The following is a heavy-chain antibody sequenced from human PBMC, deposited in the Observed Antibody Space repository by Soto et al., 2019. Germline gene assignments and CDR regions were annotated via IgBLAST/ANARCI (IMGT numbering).Heavy chain of an antibody. J-gene: IGHJ4*02. Sequence: PGGSLRLSCAASGFTFSTYVMLWVRQAPGKGLVWVSYINNDGSYTTYADSVKGRFTISRDNAENTLYLQMNSLRAEDTAVYYCARNYAGLGYWGQGTLVTVSS. CDR1: GFTFSTYV. CDR2: INNDGSYT. D-gene: IGHD1-7*01. V-gene: IGHV3-74*03. CDR3: ARNYAGLGY.